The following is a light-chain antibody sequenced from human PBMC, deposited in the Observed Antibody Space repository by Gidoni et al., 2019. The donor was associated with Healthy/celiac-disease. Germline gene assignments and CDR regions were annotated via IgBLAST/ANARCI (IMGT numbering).Light chain of an antibody. V-gene: IGKV1-5*03. J-gene: IGKJ3*01. Sequence: DIQMTQSPSTRSASVGDRVTITCRASQSISSWLAWYQQKPGKAPKLLIYKASSLESGVPSRFSGSGSGTEFTLTINSLQPDDFATYYCQQYNSYITFGPGTKVDIK. CDR2: KAS. CDR3: QQYNSYIT. CDR1: QSISSW.